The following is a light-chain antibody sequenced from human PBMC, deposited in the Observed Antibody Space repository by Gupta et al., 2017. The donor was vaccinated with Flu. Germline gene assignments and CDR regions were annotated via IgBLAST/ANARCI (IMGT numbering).Light chain of an antibody. J-gene: IGLJ1*01. CDR3: QSYDSDTYV. CDR2: EDN. CDR1: SGPIRSNY. V-gene: IGLV6-57*01. Sequence: SSGPIRSNYVQWYQQRPGSSPTTLIYEDNERPSGVPDRFSGSIDSSSNSASLTISGLETGDEADYYCQSYDSDTYVFGSGTKVTVL.